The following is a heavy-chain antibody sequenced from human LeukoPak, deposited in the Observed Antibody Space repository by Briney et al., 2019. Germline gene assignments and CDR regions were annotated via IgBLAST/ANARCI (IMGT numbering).Heavy chain of an antibody. D-gene: IGHD1-14*01. J-gene: IGHJ3*02. Sequence: SETLSLTCTVSGGSISSSSYSWGWIRQPPGKGLEWIGSIYYSGSTYYNPSLKSRITVSVDTSKKQLSLKLSSVTAADTAVYYCARHGRSAITAFDIWGLGTMVAVSS. V-gene: IGHV4-39*01. CDR2: IYYSGST. CDR3: ARHGRSAITAFDI. CDR1: GGSISSSSYS.